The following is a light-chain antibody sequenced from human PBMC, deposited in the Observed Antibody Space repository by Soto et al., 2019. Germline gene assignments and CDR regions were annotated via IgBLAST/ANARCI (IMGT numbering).Light chain of an antibody. J-gene: IGKJ1*01. V-gene: IGKV3-20*01. CDR2: GAF. CDR3: QQYCSSPGT. Sequence: EIVLTQSPGTLSLSPGEGATLSCRASQSVTNNCLAWFQQKPGQAPRLLIYGAFSKATGIPARFSGSGSGADITLTISRLAPDDFATYYCQQYCSSPGTFGQATEVEVK. CDR1: QSVTNNC.